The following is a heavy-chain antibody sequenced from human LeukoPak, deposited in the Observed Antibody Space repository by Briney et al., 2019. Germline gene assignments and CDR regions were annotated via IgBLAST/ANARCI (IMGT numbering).Heavy chain of an antibody. CDR3: ARAGYCSSTSCYWYYYYGMDV. CDR1: GFTFSSYS. CDR2: ISSSSSYI. Sequence: PGGSLRLSCAASGFTFSSYSMNWVRQAPGKGLEWVSSISSSSSYIYYADSVKGRFTISRDNAKNSLYLQMNSLRAEDTAVYYCARAGYCSSTSCYWYYYYGMDVWGQGTTVIVSS. D-gene: IGHD2-2*01. V-gene: IGHV3-21*01. J-gene: IGHJ6*02.